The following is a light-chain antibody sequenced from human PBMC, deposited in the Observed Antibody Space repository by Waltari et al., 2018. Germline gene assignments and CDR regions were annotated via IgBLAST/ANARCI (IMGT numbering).Light chain of an antibody. CDR1: QSVLYSSNNKNY. Sequence: DIVMTQSPDSLAVSLGERATINCKSSQSVLYSSNNKNYLAGYQQKPGQPRKLLIYWASTRESGVPDRFSGSGSGTDFTLTISSLQAEDVAVYYCQQYYSTPRLTFGGGTKVEIK. V-gene: IGKV4-1*01. J-gene: IGKJ4*01. CDR3: QQYYSTPRLT. CDR2: WAS.